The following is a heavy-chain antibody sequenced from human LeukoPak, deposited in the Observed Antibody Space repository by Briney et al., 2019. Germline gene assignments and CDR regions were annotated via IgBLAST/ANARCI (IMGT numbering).Heavy chain of an antibody. CDR3: ARGIGYYGSGSYGY. V-gene: IGHV1-2*02. J-gene: IGHJ4*02. D-gene: IGHD3-10*01. CDR1: GYTFTGYY. Sequence: GASVKVSCKASGYTFTGYYMHWVRQAPGQGLEWMGWINPNSGGTNYAQKFQGRVTMTRDTSISTAYMELSRLRSDNTAVYYCARGIGYYGSGSYGYWGQGTLVTVSS. CDR2: INPNSGGT.